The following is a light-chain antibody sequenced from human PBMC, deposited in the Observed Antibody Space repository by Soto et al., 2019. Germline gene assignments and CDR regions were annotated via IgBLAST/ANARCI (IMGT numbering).Light chain of an antibody. J-gene: IGLJ2*01. Sequence: QSVLTQPPSVSGAPGQRVTISCTGSSSNIGAGYDVQWYQQLPGAAPKLLIYTDTNRPSGAPDRFSGSKSGTSASLAITGLQAEDEADYYCQSFDSSLSGSVFGGGTKLTVL. CDR3: QSFDSSLSGSV. CDR1: SSNIGAGYD. V-gene: IGLV1-40*01. CDR2: TDT.